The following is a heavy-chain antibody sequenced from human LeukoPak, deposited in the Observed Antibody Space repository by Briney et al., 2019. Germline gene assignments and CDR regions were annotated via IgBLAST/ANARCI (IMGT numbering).Heavy chain of an antibody. CDR2: ISGGGDNT. CDR3: VFYDSSGFYYRRLRY. D-gene: IGHD3-22*01. Sequence: GGFLRLSCAASGFTFGSHAISWVRQAPGKELEWVSGISGGGDNTLYADSVKGRFTISRDNYKNTVHLQMSGLRAEDTAVYYCVFYDSSGFYYRRLRYWGQGTLVTVSS. CDR1: GFTFGSHA. V-gene: IGHV3-23*01. J-gene: IGHJ4*02.